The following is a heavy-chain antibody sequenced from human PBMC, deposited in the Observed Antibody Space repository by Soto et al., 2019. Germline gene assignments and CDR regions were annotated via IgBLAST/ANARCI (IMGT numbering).Heavy chain of an antibody. CDR2: INSDGSST. D-gene: IGHD3-22*01. CDR3: ARRNYYDSSGIRGFDP. J-gene: IGHJ5*02. Sequence: GSLRLACAASVLTFSSYWMHWVRQAPGKGLVWVSRINSDGSSTSYADSVKGRFTISRDNAKNTLYLQMNSLRAEDTAVYYCARRNYYDSSGIRGFDPWGQGTLVTVSS. CDR1: VLTFSSYW. V-gene: IGHV3-74*01.